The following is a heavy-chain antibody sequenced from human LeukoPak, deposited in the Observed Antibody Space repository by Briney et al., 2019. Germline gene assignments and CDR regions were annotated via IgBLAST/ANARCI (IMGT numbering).Heavy chain of an antibody. CDR2: ISGCGGNT. D-gene: IGHD4-17*01. CDR3: ATLKGGSTVITKGDY. V-gene: IGHV3-23*01. CDR1: GFTFSSYA. Sequence: GGSLRLSCAASGFTFSSYAMSWVRQAPGKGLDWVSSISGCGGNTYYADSVKGRFTISRDNSKNTLYLQMNSLGAEDTAVYYCATLKGGSTVITKGDYWGQGTLVTVSS. J-gene: IGHJ4*02.